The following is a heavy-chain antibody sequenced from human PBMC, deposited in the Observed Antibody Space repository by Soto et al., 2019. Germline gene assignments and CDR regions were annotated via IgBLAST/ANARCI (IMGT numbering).Heavy chain of an antibody. V-gene: IGHV3-48*01. D-gene: IGHD6-13*01. Sequence: EVQLVESGGGLVQPGGSLRLSCAASGFTFSSYSMNWVRQAPGKGLEWVSYISSSSSTIYYADSVKGRFTNSRDNAKNSLYLQMNSLRSEDTAVYYCASSISWYYGMDVWGQGTTVTVSS. J-gene: IGHJ6*02. CDR3: ASSISWYYGMDV. CDR1: GFTFSSYS. CDR2: ISSSSSTI.